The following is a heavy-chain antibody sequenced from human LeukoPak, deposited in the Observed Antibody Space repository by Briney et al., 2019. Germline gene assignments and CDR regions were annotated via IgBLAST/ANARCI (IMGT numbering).Heavy chain of an antibody. CDR1: GFTFSSYA. D-gene: IGHD4-17*01. CDR2: IGGSGDNT. V-gene: IGHV3-23*01. CDR3: AKGRGTTVTSAANY. J-gene: IGHJ4*02. Sequence: GGSLRLSCAASGFTFSSYAMSWVRQAPGKGLEWVSRIGGSGDNTFYADSVKDRFTISRDNSKNTLFLQMNSLRAKDTAVYCAKGRGTTVTSAANYWGQGTLVTVSS.